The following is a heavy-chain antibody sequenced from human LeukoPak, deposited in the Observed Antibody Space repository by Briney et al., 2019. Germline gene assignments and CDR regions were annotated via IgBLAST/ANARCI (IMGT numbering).Heavy chain of an antibody. D-gene: IGHD3-22*01. J-gene: IGHJ4*02. V-gene: IGHV3-49*04. CDR1: GFTFCDYA. Sequence: GGSLRLSCTASGFTFCDYAMSWVRQAPGKGLEWVGFIRSKAYGGTTEYAASVKGRFTISRDDSKSIAYLQMNSLKTEDTAVYYCTTDNYYDSSGYYYWGQGTLVTVSP. CDR3: TTDNYYDSSGYYY. CDR2: IRSKAYGGTT.